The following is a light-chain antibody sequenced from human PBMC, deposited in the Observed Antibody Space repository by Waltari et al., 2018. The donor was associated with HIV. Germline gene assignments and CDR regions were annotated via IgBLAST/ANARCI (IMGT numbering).Light chain of an antibody. CDR3: QQCGGSPGT. J-gene: IGKJ2*01. CDR2: DAS. V-gene: IGKV3D-20*01. CDR1: PSISSY. Sequence: EIVLTQSPATLSFSPGETATLSCGASPSISSYLAWYQQRPGLSPRLLIYDASNRAPGIPDRFSGSGSGTEFTLTISRLEPEDVGVYYCQQCGGSPGTFGQGTKLEI.